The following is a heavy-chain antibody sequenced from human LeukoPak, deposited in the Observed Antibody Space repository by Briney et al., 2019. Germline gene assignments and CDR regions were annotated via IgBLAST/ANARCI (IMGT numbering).Heavy chain of an antibody. CDR3: ARVGWNIVVVPAAITPVYYYYYMDV. CDR1: GFTFSDYY. J-gene: IGHJ6*03. V-gene: IGHV3-11*01. D-gene: IGHD2-2*02. Sequence: GGSLRLSCAASGFTFSDYYMSWIRQAPGKGLEWVSYISSSGSTIYYADSVKGRFTISRDNAKNSLYLQMNSLRAEDTAVYYCARVGWNIVVVPAAITPVYYYYYMDVWGKGTTVTISS. CDR2: ISSSGSTI.